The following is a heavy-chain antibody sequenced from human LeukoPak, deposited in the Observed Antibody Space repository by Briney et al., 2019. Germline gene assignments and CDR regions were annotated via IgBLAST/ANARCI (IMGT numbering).Heavy chain of an antibody. D-gene: IGHD6-13*01. CDR1: GFTFSRYW. Sequence: GGSLRLSCAASGFTFSRYWMSWVRQAPGKGLEWVANIKPDGSEKYSVDSVKGRFTISRDNAKNSLYLQMNSLRAEDTALYYCARDGGSSWYDYWGQGTLVTVSS. CDR3: ARDGGSSWYDY. V-gene: IGHV3-7*05. J-gene: IGHJ4*02. CDR2: IKPDGSEK.